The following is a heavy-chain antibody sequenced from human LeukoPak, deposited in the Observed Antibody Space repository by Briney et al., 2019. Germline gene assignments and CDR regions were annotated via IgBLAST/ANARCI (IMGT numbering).Heavy chain of an antibody. D-gene: IGHD2-8*02. CDR1: GFTFSSYG. J-gene: IGHJ4*02. V-gene: IGHV3-30*18. CDR2: ISYDGSNK. CDR3: AKSGTGLFDY. Sequence: GRSLRLSCAASGFTFSSYGMHWVRQAPGKGLEWVAVISYDGSNKYYADSAKGRFTISRDNSKNTLYLQMNSLRAEDTAVYYCAKSGTGLFDYWGQGTLVTVSS.